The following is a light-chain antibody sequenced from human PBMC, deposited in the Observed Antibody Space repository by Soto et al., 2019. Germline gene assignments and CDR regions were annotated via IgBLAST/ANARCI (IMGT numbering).Light chain of an antibody. CDR3: QQYGSSPPMYT. CDR2: GAS. CDR1: QSVSSSY. V-gene: IGKV3-20*01. Sequence: EIVLTQSPGTLSLSPGERATLSCRASQSVSSSYLAWYQQKPGQAPRLLIYGASSRATGIPDRFSGSGSGTDLTLTISRLKPEDFAVYYCQQYGSSPPMYTFGQGTKLEIK. J-gene: IGKJ2*01.